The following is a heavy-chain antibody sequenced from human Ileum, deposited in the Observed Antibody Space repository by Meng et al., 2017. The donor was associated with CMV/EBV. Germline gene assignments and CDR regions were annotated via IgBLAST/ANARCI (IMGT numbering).Heavy chain of an antibody. CDR1: GDPISSGSHS. V-gene: IGHV4-39*07. CDR2: MYFSGIA. D-gene: IGHD1-26*01. Sequence: LQLQGAGPGLVNPAETLSLTCTASGDPISSGSHSWAWFRQPPGKRLEWIGSMYFSGIADYNPSLKSRVTISLHATQKQFSLRLTSVTAADSAVYFCARDLTNKWFYYWGQGTLVTVSS. J-gene: IGHJ4*02. CDR3: ARDLTNKWFYY.